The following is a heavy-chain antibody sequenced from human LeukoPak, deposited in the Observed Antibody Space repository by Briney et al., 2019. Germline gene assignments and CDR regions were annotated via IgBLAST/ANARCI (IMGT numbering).Heavy chain of an antibody. CDR2: IYYSGST. D-gene: IGHD3-3*01. J-gene: IGHJ5*02. Sequence: SQTLSLTCTVSGGSISSSSYYWGWIRQPPGKGLEWIGGIYYSGSTYYNPSLESRVTISVDTSKNQFSLKLSSVTAADTAVYYCARHRAAYDFWSGYYRSYNWFDPWGQGTLVTVSS. CDR1: GGSISSSSYY. V-gene: IGHV4-39*01. CDR3: ARHRAAYDFWSGYYRSYNWFDP.